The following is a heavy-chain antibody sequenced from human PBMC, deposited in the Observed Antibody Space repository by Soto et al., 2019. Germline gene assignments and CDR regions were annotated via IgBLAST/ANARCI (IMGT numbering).Heavy chain of an antibody. CDR1: GYTFTNYE. CDR2: MKPNNGNT. J-gene: IGHJ5*01. Sequence: QVLLVQSGAELKKPGASVKVSCEASGYTFTNYEINWVRQTTGQGREWMGWMKPNNGNTGYSQKFQGRVTMTRNTSISTAYLELSSLRSEDTAVYYCARGDSFTSSWYWFDSWGQGTPVTVYS. CDR3: ARGDSFTSSWYWFDS. V-gene: IGHV1-8*01. D-gene: IGHD6-13*01.